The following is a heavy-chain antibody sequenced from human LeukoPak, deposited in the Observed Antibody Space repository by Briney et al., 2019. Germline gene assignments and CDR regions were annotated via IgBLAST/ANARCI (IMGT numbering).Heavy chain of an antibody. J-gene: IGHJ4*02. CDR1: EFTYG. D-gene: IGHD3-22*01. V-gene: IGHV3-30*18. CDR2: ISYDGSNK. CDR3: AKETGFYYYDSSGPFDY. Sequence: GGSLRLSCAASEFTYGMNWVRPAPGKGLGWVAVISYDGSNKYYANSVKGRFTISRDNSKNTLYLQMNSLRAEDTAVYYCAKETGFYYYDSSGPFDYWGQGTLVTVSS.